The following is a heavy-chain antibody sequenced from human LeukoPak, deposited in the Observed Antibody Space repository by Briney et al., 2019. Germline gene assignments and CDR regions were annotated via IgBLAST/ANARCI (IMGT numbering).Heavy chain of an antibody. D-gene: IGHD3-16*01. V-gene: IGHV1-18*01. J-gene: IGHJ4*02. CDR2: INAYNGNT. CDR3: ARGGKPYDY. Sequence: ASVKVSCKTSGYTFTYYVISWVRQAPGQGLEWMGWINAYNGNTNDAQKFQGRVTKTTDTSTGTAYMELRSLRSDDTAVYYCARGGKPYDYWGQGTLVSVSS. CDR1: GYTFTYYV.